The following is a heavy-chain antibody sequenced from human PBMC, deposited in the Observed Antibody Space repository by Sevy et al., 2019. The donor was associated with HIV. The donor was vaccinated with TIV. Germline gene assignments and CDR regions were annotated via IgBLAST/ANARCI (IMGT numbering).Heavy chain of an antibody. CDR2: IKAKSDGGTI. CDR3: NTDPIIVLLVTDGMDV. CDR1: GFTFSYAW. D-gene: IGHD2-8*02. Sequence: GGSLRLSCAASGFTFSYAWMSWVRQAPGKGLEWVGLIKAKSDGGTIDYAAPVKGRFTISRDDSKNTLYLQMNSLKTEDTGIYYCNTDPIIVLLVTDGMDVWGQGTTVTVSS. V-gene: IGHV3-15*01. J-gene: IGHJ6*02.